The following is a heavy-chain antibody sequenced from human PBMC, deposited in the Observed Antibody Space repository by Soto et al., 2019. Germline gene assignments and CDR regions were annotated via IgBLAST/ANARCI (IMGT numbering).Heavy chain of an antibody. CDR1: GGSVSSSSYS. J-gene: IGHJ3*02. CDR2: IYSSEYT. V-gene: IGHV4-39*01. Sequence: SETLSLTCTVSGGSVSSSSYSWGWIRQSPGKGLEWIGTIYSSEYTYYNPSLLSRVTISVDTSKNEFSLRLGSVTAADTAVYYCARGDYFDISGPFSDAFDIWGQGTLVTVS. D-gene: IGHD3-22*01. CDR3: ARGDYFDISGPFSDAFDI.